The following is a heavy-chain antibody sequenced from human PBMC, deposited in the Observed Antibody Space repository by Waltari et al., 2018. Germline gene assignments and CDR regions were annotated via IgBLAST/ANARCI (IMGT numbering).Heavy chain of an antibody. Sequence: FSSYWWSWVRQAPGKGLEGVANIKLDGSAKNYVDSVKGRYTISRDNAKNSLYLQMNSLRAEDTAMYYCARQGNMDVWGQGTTVTVSS. V-gene: IGHV3-7*01. CDR1: FSSYW. CDR3: ARQGNMDV. CDR2: IKLDGSAK. J-gene: IGHJ6*02.